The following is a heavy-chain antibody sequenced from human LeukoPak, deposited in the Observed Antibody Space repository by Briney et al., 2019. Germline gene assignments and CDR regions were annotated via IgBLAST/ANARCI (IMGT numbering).Heavy chain of an antibody. CDR3: ARGRLLWFGELPSGWFDP. CDR1: CGSFSGYY. Sequence: SETLSFTCAFYCGSFSGYYWSWIRQPPGKRLEWIGEINHSGSTNYNPSLKSRVTISVDTSKNQFSLKLSSVTAADTAVYYCARGRLLWFGELPSGWFDPWGQGTLVTVSS. J-gene: IGHJ5*02. CDR2: INHSGST. V-gene: IGHV4-34*01. D-gene: IGHD3-10*01.